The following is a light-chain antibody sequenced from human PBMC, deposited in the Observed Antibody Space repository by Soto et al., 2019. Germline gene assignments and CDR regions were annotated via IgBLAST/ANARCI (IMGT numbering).Light chain of an antibody. CDR2: KAS. J-gene: IGKJ1*01. CDR1: QSISSW. CDR3: QQYNSYSP. Sequence: DIQMTQSPSTLSASVGDRVTITCRASQSISSWLDWYQQKPGKAPKLLIYKASSLESGVPSRFSGSGSGTEFTLTISSLQPDDFATYYCQQYNSYSPFGQGTKVEIK. V-gene: IGKV1-5*03.